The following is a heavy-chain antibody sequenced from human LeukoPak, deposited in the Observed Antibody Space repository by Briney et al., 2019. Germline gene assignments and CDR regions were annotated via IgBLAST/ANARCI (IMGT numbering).Heavy chain of an antibody. V-gene: IGHV3-30*18. J-gene: IGHJ4*02. CDR1: GFIFSSYD. CDR3: AKDGLMRFFDY. CDR2: ISNDGNNK. Sequence: GRSLGLSCAASGFIFSSYDMYWVRQAPGKGLEWVAVISNDGNNKQYADSVKGRFTISRDNSKNTLYLQMNSLRADDTAVYHCAKDGLMRFFDYWGQGTLVTVSS. D-gene: IGHD2-8*01.